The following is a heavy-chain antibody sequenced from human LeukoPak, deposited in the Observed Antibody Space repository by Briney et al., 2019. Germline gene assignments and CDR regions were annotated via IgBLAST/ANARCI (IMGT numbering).Heavy chain of an antibody. CDR2: IYYSGST. J-gene: IGHJ4*02. CDR1: GGSISSSSYY. Sequence: SETLSLTCTVSGGSISSSSYYWGWIRQPPGKGLEWIGSIYYSGSTYYNPSLKSRVTTSVDTSKNQFSLKLSSVTAADTAVYYCASYNMGPYSSSWYSIDYWGQGTLVTVSS. V-gene: IGHV4-39*01. D-gene: IGHD6-13*01. CDR3: ASYNMGPYSSSWYSIDY.